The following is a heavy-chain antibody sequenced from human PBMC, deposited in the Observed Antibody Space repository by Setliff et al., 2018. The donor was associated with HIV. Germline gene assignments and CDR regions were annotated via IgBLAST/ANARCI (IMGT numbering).Heavy chain of an antibody. CDR3: ARDRPYSGGSHFDY. V-gene: IGHV3-7*03. CDR2: IKEDGGGK. J-gene: IGHJ4*02. Sequence: TGGSLRLSCAASGFTFSTYWMSWVRQSPGKGLEWVANIKEDGGGKYYMDSVKGRFTISRDNAKNSLFLQMSGLRAEDTAVYYCARDRPYSGGSHFDYWGQGTLVTVSS. D-gene: IGHD1-26*01. CDR1: GFTFSTYW.